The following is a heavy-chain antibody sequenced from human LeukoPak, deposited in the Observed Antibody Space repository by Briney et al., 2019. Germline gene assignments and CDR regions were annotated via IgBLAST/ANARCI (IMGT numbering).Heavy chain of an antibody. CDR1: GDSISSYY. CDR3: ARGGYSGYFDY. CDR2: IYYSGST. J-gene: IGHJ4*02. D-gene: IGHD5-12*01. Sequence: SETLSLTCTVSGDSISSYYWSWIRQPPAKGLEWIGYIYYSGSTNYNPSLKSRVTLSVDTSKNQFSLKLSSVTAADTAVYYCARGGYSGYFDYWGQGTLVTVSS. V-gene: IGHV4-59*01.